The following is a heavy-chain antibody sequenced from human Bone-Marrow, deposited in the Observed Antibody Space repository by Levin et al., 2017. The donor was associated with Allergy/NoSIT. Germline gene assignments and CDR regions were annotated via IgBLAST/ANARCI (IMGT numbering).Heavy chain of an antibody. CDR1: GGSISSGGHY. D-gene: IGHD6-25*01. Sequence: SETLSLTCTVSGGSISSGGHYWGWIRPHPEKGLEWIGYIYYSGSTYYNPSLKSPIIISLDTSGNQFSLKLSSVTAADTAVYYCARNVSGSDAFDIWGQGTMVTVSS. CDR2: IYYSGST. V-gene: IGHV4-31*01. CDR3: ARNVSGSDAFDI. J-gene: IGHJ3*02.